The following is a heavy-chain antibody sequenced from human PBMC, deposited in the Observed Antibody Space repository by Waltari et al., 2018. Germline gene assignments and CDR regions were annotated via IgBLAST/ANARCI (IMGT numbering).Heavy chain of an antibody. Sequence: QVQLVESGGGVVQPGGSLRLSCAASGFTFSSYGMPGVRQAPGKGLEWVAFIRYDGSNKYYADSVKGRFTISRDNSKNTLYLQMNSLRAEDTAVYYCAKILRIYYYYGMDVWGQGTTVTVSS. J-gene: IGHJ6*02. CDR1: GFTFSSYG. CDR3: AKILRIYYYYGMDV. CDR2: IRYDGSNK. D-gene: IGHD4-17*01. V-gene: IGHV3-30*02.